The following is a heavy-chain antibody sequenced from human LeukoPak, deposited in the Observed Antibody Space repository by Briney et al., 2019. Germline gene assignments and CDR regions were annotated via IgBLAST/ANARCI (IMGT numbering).Heavy chain of an antibody. V-gene: IGHV3-30*03. CDR3: ARETYCSSPSCSVRYGIDV. D-gene: IGHD2-2*01. CDR1: GFTFSTYG. J-gene: IGHJ6*04. CDR2: ISYDGSNK. Sequence: GGSLRRSCAASGFTFSTYGMHWVRQAPGKGLEWVALISYDGSNKYYADSVKGRFTISRDNSKNTLFLQMNSLRAEDTAVYYCARETYCSSPSCSVRYGIDVGSEGTAVTVSS.